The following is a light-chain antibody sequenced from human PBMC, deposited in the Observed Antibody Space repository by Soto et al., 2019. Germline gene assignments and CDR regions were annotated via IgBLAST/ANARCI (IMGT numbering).Light chain of an antibody. CDR3: SSYTTSSKYV. J-gene: IGLJ1*01. CDR1: SSDVGSYNF. Sequence: QSVLTQPASVSGSPGQSITISCTGTSSDVGSYNFVSWYQHLPGKAPKLMIYEVTKRASGVSNRFSGSKSGNTASLTISGLQAEDEADYYCSSYTTSSKYVFGTGTKLTVL. CDR2: EVT. V-gene: IGLV2-14*01.